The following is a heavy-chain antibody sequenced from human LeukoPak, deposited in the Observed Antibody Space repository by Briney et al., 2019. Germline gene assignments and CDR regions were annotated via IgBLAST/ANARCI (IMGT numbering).Heavy chain of an antibody. CDR2: IYTSGST. CDR3: ARGGPTNFDY. J-gene: IGHJ4*02. V-gene: IGHV4-61*02. CDR1: GGSISSGSYY. Sequence: SETLSLTCTDSGGSISSGSYYWSWIRQPAGKGLEWIGRIYTSGSTNYNPSLKSRVTISVDTSKNQFSLKLSSVTAADTAVYYCARGGPTNFDYWGQGTLVTVSS.